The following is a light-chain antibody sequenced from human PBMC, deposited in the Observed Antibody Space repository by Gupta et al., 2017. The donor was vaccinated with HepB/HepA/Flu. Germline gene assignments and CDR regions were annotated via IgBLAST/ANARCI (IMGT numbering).Light chain of an antibody. CDR1: SSDVGGYNY. V-gene: IGLV2-14*03. CDR2: DAS. J-gene: IGLJ2*01. Sequence: QSALTQPAPVSGSPAQSITISCTGTSSDVGGYNYVSWYQQHPGKAPKLLIYDASNRPSGVSDRFSGSKSGNTASLTISGLQAEDEADYYCSSYTSSSTPFVFGGGTKLTVL. CDR3: SSYTSSSTPFV.